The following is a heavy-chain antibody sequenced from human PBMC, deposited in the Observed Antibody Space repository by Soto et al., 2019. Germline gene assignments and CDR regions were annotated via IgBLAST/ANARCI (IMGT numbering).Heavy chain of an antibody. Sequence: LRLSCAASGFTFSSYGMHWVRQAPGKGLEWVAVIWYDGSNKYYADSVKGRFTISRDNSKNTLYLQMNSLRAEDTAVYYCARGNQLYYYYYGMDVWGQGTTVTVSS. CDR1: GFTFSSYG. CDR3: ARGNQLYYYYYGMDV. J-gene: IGHJ6*02. V-gene: IGHV3-33*01. CDR2: IWYDGSNK. D-gene: IGHD2-2*01.